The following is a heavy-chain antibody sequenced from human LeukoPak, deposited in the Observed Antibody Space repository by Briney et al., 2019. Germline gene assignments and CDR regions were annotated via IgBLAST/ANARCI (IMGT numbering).Heavy chain of an antibody. D-gene: IGHD5-18*01. J-gene: IGHJ6*02. V-gene: IGHV1-46*01. CDR1: GYTFTSYG. Sequence: ASVKVSCKASGYTFTSYGISWVRQAPGQGLEWMGIINPSGGSTSYAQKFQGRVTMTRDTSTSTVYMELSSLRSEDTAVYYCARSQGGYSYGSTYYYGMDVWGQGTTVTVSS. CDR2: INPSGGST. CDR3: ARSQGGYSYGSTYYYGMDV.